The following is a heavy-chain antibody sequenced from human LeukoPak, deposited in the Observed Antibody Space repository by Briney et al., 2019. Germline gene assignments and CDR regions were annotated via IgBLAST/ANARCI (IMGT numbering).Heavy chain of an antibody. CDR3: ARAPYYYYMAV. V-gene: IGHV4-59*13. J-gene: IGHJ6*03. CDR1: GGSISSYY. Sequence: SETLSVPCTVSGGSISSYYWSWIRQPPGKGLEWIGYIYYSGSTNYSPSLKSRVTISVDTSKNQFSLKLSSLTAADTAVYYCARAPYYYYMAVWSKGTTVTVSS. CDR2: IYYSGST.